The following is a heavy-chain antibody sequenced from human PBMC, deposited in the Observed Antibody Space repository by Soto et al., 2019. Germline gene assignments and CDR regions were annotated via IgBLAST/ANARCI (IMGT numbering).Heavy chain of an antibody. D-gene: IGHD2-2*01. V-gene: IGHV1-3*01. CDR3: AREMPSTYYFDY. CDR2: INAGNGNT. Sequence: ASVKVSCKASGYTFTSYAMHWVRQAPGQRPEWMGWINAGNGNTKYSQKFQGRVTITRDTSASTAYMELSSLRSEDTAVYYCAREMPSTYYFDYWGQGALVTVSS. CDR1: GYTFTSYA. J-gene: IGHJ4*02.